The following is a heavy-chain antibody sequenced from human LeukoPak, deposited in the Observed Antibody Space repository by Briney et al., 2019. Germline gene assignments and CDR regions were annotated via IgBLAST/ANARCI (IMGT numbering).Heavy chain of an antibody. CDR1: GGTFNNYA. D-gene: IGHD2-15*01. J-gene: IGHJ3*02. V-gene: IGHV1-69*05. Sequence: SVKVSCKASGGTFNNYAISWVRQAPGQGPEWMGGIMPLFGTPKYAQKFQGRVTIITDDSTSTAYMELSSLRSEDTAVYYCARERPLGGYCSGGSCLDAFDIWGQGTMVTVSS. CDR3: ARERPLGGYCSGGSCLDAFDI. CDR2: IMPLFGTP.